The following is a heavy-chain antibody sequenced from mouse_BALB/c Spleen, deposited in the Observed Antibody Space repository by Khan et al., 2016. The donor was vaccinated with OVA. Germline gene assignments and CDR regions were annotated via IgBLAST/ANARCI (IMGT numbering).Heavy chain of an antibody. CDR1: GYTFTSYW. V-gene: IGHV1-5*01. Sequence: VQLKQSGTVLARPGASVKMSCKASGYTFTSYWMHWVKQRPGQGLEWIGDIYPGNTDTNYNQKFKGKAKLTAVTSTSTAYMELSSLTNEDSAVYYCTRRNWDVAWFAYGGRGTLVTVSA. CDR2: IYPGNTDT. CDR3: TRRNWDVAWFAY. J-gene: IGHJ3*01. D-gene: IGHD4-1*01.